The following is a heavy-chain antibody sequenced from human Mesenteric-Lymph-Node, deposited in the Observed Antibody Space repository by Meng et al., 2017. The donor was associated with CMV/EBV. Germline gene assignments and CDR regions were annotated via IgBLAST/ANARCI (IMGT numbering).Heavy chain of an antibody. J-gene: IGHJ4*02. Sequence: ESPKIPRQGPGYSFPNYWIAWVRQLPGRGLDWMGIIYPGDSDTRYSPSFQGQVTISADKSISTAYLQWSSLKASDTAMYYCARHSPEDTAMIFYFDYWGQGTLVTVSS. V-gene: IGHV5-51*01. D-gene: IGHD5-18*01. CDR1: GYSFPNYW. CDR3: ARHSPEDTAMIFYFDY. CDR2: IYPGDSDT.